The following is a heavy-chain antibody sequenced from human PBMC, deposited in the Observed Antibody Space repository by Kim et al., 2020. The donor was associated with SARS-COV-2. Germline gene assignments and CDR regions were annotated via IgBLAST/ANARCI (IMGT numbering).Heavy chain of an antibody. V-gene: IGHV3-30*04. CDR2: ISYDGSNK. J-gene: IGHJ6*02. Sequence: GGSLRLSCAASGFTFSSYAMHWVRQAPGKGLEWVAVISYDGSNKYYADSVKGRFTISRDNSKNTLYLQMNSLRAEDTAVDYCARASRGNYYYGMDVWGQG. CDR1: GFTFSSYA. CDR3: ARASRGNYYYGMDV. D-gene: IGHD3-10*01.